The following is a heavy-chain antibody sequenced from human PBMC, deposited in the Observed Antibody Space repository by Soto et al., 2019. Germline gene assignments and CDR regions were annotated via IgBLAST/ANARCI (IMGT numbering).Heavy chain of an antibody. V-gene: IGHV3-73*02. CDR1: GFTFSGSA. CDR3: TRHIPGYSSSSNDAFDI. D-gene: IGHD6-13*01. CDR2: IRSKANSYAT. J-gene: IGHJ3*02. Sequence: EVQLVESGGGLVQPGGSLKLSCAASGFTFSGSAMYWVRQASGKGLEWVGRIRSKANSYATAYAASVKGRFTISRDDSKNTAYLQMNSLKTEDTAVYYCTRHIPGYSSSSNDAFDIWGQGTMVTVSS.